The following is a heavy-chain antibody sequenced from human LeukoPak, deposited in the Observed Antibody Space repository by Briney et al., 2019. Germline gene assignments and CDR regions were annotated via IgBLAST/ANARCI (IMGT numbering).Heavy chain of an antibody. V-gene: IGHV3-30*02. J-gene: IGHJ6*03. CDR3: ARVELAPYYYYMDV. D-gene: IGHD1-7*01. Sequence: PGGSLRLSCAASGFTFSSYGMHWVRQPPGKGLEWVTFIRYDGSNKYYADSVKGRFTFSRDNSKNTLYLQMNSLRAEDTAVYYCARVELAPYYYYMDVWGKGTTVTVSS. CDR2: IRYDGSNK. CDR1: GFTFSSYG.